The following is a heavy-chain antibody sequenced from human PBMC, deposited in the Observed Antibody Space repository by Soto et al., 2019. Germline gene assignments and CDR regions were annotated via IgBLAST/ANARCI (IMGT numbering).Heavy chain of an antibody. CDR3: DHRQHDFWSGYYNGNWFDT. V-gene: IGHV2-5*02. D-gene: IGHD3-3*01. Sequence: GSGPTLVNPTQTLTLTCTFSGFSLSTSGVGVGWIRQPPGKALEWLALIYWDDDKRYSPSLKSRLTITKDTSKNQVVLTMTNMDPVDTATYYCDHRQHDFWSGYYNGNWFDTWGQGTLVTVSS. J-gene: IGHJ5*02. CDR1: GFSLSTSGVG. CDR2: IYWDDDK.